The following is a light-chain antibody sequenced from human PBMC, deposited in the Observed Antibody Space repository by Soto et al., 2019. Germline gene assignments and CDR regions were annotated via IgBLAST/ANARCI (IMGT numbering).Light chain of an antibody. J-gene: IGKJ1*01. CDR2: GAY. Sequence: EMLLSLAPGTLSMSTAERATLSCRGSQSVISTYLAWYQQNPGQAPRLLIYGAYSRATGIPDRFSGSGSGTDFTLTISRLEHEDFAVYYCQQYGSPPQPFGRGAKVDVK. V-gene: IGKV3-20*01. CDR1: QSVISTY. CDR3: QQYGSPPQP.